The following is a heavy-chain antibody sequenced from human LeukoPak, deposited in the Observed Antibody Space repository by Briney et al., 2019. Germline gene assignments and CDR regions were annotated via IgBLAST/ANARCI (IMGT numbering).Heavy chain of an antibody. V-gene: IGHV3-30*18. CDR1: GFTFSSYG. Sequence: GGSLRLSCAASGFTFSSYGIHWVRQAPGKGLEWVAVISYDGSNKYYADSVKGRFTISRDNSKNMLYLQMNSLRAEDTAVYHCAKEVAVTGEPYFDYWGQGTLVTVSS. D-gene: IGHD1-20*01. CDR3: AKEVAVTGEPYFDY. J-gene: IGHJ4*02. CDR2: ISYDGSNK.